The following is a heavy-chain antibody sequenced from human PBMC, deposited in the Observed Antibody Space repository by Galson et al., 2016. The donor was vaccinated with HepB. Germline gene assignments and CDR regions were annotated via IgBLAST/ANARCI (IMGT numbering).Heavy chain of an antibody. CDR3: AREPHN. J-gene: IGHJ1*01. CDR1: GDSITTYS. Sequence: SETLSLTCTVSGDSITTYSWSWIRQPPGRGLEWIGYIYNGDTNYSPSLRGRVTISLDTSNNQFFLRLTSVTAADTAVYYCAREPHNWGQGTLVSVSS. CDR2: IYNGDT. V-gene: IGHV4-59*01.